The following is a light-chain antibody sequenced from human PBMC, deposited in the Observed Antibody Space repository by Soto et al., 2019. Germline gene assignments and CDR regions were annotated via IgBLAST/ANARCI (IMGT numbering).Light chain of an antibody. V-gene: IGLV2-23*02. J-gene: IGLJ1*01. CDR1: SSDVGTYDL. CDR2: EVS. CDR3: CSYAGSSTFYV. Sequence: QSVLTQPASVSGSPGQSITISCTGTSSDVGTYDLVSWYQQHPGKAPKLMIYEVSERPSGVSYRFSGSKSGNTASLTISGLQAEDEADYYCCSYAGSSTFYVFGTGTKVTVL.